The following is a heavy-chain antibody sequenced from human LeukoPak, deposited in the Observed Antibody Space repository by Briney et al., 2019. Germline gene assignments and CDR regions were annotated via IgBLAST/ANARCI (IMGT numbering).Heavy chain of an antibody. J-gene: IGHJ6*04. CDR1: GYTFTGYY. CDR2: INPNSGGT. V-gene: IGHV1-2*02. CDR3: ARPSFSGSYSVGYYYYGMDV. Sequence: ASVKVSCKASGYTFTGYYMHWVRQAPGQGLEWMGWINPNSGGTNYAQKFQGRVTRTRDTSISTAYMELGRLRSDDTAVYYCARPSFSGSYSVGYYYYGMDVWGEGTTVTVSS. D-gene: IGHD1-26*01.